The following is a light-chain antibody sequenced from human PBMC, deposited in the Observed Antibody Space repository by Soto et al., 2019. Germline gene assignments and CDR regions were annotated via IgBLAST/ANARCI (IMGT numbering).Light chain of an antibody. J-gene: IGKJ2*01. CDR1: QRVSSH. V-gene: IGKV3-15*01. Sequence: EIVMTQSPATLSLSPGEGATLSCRANQRVSSHLAWYQHKPGQAPRLLIHAASTRAPGVPVRFSGSGSGTEFTLTISSLQSEDFAVYYCQQYNRWPFPFGQGTKLEIK. CDR3: QQYNRWPFP. CDR2: AAS.